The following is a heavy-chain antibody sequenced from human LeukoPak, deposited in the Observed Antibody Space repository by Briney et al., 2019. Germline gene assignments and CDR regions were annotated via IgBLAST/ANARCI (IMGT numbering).Heavy chain of an antibody. J-gene: IGHJ5*02. CDR1: GYTFTGYY. CDR3: ASTLLEWSYWANWFDP. V-gene: IGHV1-2*02. D-gene: IGHD3-3*01. Sequence: ASVKVSCKASGYTFTGYYMHWVRQAPGQGLEWMGWINPNSSGTNYAQKFQGRVTMTRETSISTAYMELSRLRSDDTAMYYCASTLLEWSYWANWFDPWGQGTLVTVSS. CDR2: INPNSSGT.